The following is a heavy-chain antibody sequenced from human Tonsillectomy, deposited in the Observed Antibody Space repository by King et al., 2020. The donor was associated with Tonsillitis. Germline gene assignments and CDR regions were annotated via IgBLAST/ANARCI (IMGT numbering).Heavy chain of an antibody. J-gene: IGHJ4*02. CDR1: GFTFSRYG. D-gene: IGHD3-22*01. Sequence: VQLVESGGGVVQPGGSLRLSCAASGFTFSRYGMPWVRQAPGKGREWVAFIRYDGSNKYYADSVKGRLTISRDNYKNTLYLQMNSLRDAETSVYYCAKIAGWDYYDSSGPSAFDYWGQGTLVTVSS. V-gene: IGHV3-30*02. CDR3: AKIAGWDYYDSSGPSAFDY. CDR2: IRYDGSNK.